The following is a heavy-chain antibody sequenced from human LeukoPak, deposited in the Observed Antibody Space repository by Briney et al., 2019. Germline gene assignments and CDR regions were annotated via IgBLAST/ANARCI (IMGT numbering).Heavy chain of an antibody. CDR3: ARDLGYCSSTSCYPYYDY. D-gene: IGHD2-2*01. J-gene: IGHJ4*02. CDR1: GFTFSSYS. CDR2: ISSSSSYI. Sequence: PGGSLRLSCAASGFTFSSYSMNWVRRAPGKGLEWVSSISSSSSYIYYADSVKGRFTISRDNAKNSLYLQMNSLRAEDTAVYYCARDLGYCSSTSCYPYYDYWGQGTLVTVSS. V-gene: IGHV3-21*01.